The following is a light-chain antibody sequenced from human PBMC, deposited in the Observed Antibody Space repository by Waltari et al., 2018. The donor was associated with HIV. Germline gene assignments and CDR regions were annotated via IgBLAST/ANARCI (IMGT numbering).Light chain of an antibody. CDR3: QQHPIT. CDR1: QSVSSDY. CDR2: GVS. Sequence: DIVLTQSPGTLSLSPGERATLSCRASQSVSSDYLAWYQQKPGQAPRVLVYGVSSRATGIPDRCRGSGAGTEFTLTISRLEPEYLAVYYCQQHPITFGQGTRLEIK. V-gene: IGKV3-20*01. J-gene: IGKJ5*01.